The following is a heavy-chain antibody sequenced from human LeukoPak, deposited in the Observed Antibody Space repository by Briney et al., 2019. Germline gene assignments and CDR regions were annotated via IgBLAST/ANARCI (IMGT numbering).Heavy chain of an antibody. CDR3: ARGGESAFDI. CDR1: GYTFTGYY. CDR2: IIPIFGTA. D-gene: IGHD3-10*01. V-gene: IGHV1-69*13. Sequence: SVKVSCKASGYTFTGYYMHWVRQAPGQGLEWMGGIIPIFGTANYAQKFQGRVTITADESTSTAYMELSSLRSEDTAVYYCARGGESAFDIWGQGTMVTVSS. J-gene: IGHJ3*02.